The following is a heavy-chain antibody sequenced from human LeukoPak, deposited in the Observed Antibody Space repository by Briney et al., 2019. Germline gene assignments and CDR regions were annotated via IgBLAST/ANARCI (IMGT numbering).Heavy chain of an antibody. J-gene: IGHJ6*04. CDR1: GGSISSGDYY. CDR2: IHYSGST. Sequence: SETLSLTCTVSGGSISSGDYYWSWIRQPPGKGLEWIGYIHYSGSTYYNPSLKSRVTISVDTSKNQFSLKLSPVTAADTAVYYCARDLPPYYGSGSYDYYYYGMDVWGKGTTVTVSS. D-gene: IGHD3-10*01. CDR3: ARDLPPYYGSGSYDYYYYGMDV. V-gene: IGHV4-30-4*01.